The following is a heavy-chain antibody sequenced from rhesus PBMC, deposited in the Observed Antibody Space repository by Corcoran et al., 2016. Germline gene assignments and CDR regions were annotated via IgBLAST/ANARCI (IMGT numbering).Heavy chain of an antibody. CDR1: GGAISSSY. Sequence: QLQLQESGPGLVKPSETLSVTCAVSGGAISSSYWSWLRQAPGTGREWIGSMSGSGSSTNYNPSLKSRFTLSVETSKNQLSLKLSSVTAADTAVYYCARDQVGYSYGYVSHYFDYWGQGVLVTVSS. J-gene: IGHJ4*01. V-gene: IGHV4-169*02. CDR2: MSGSGSST. D-gene: IGHD5-36*01. CDR3: ARDQVGYSYGYVSHYFDY.